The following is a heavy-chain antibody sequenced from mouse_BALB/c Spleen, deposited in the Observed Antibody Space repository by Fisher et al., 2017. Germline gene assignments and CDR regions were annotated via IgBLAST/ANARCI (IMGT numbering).Heavy chain of an antibody. V-gene: IGHV1-69*02. D-gene: IGHD4-1*01. J-gene: IGHJ4*01. Sequence: KFKGKATLTVDKSSSTAYMQLKSLTSEDSAVYFCARYGLGYYAMDYWGQGTSVTVSS. CDR3: ARYGLGYYAMDY.